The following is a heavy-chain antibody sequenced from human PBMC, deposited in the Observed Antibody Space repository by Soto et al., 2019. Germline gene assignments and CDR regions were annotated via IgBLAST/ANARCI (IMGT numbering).Heavy chain of an antibody. D-gene: IGHD3-10*01. J-gene: IGHJ4*02. CDR3: AKVSVRERLFDY. V-gene: IGHV3-30*18. CDR1: GFTCSSYG. Sequence: QVQLVESGGGVVQPGRSLRLSCAASGFTCSSYGMHWVRQAPVKGLEWVAVISYDGSNKYYADSVKGRFTISRDNSKNTRYLQMNSMRAEDTAVYYCAKVSVRERLFDYWGQGTLVTVSS. CDR2: ISYDGSNK.